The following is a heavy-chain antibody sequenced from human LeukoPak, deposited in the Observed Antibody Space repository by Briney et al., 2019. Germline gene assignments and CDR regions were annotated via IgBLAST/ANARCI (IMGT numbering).Heavy chain of an antibody. D-gene: IGHD5-24*01. CDR2: INPNSGGT. V-gene: IGHV1-2*02. J-gene: IGHJ4*02. Sequence: ASVKVSCKASGYTFTGYYMHWVRQAPGQGLEWMGWINPNSGGTNYAQKCQGRVTMTRDTSISTAYMELSRLRSDDTAVYYCARGVEMATLDYWGQGTLVTVSS. CDR1: GYTFTGYY. CDR3: ARGVEMATLDY.